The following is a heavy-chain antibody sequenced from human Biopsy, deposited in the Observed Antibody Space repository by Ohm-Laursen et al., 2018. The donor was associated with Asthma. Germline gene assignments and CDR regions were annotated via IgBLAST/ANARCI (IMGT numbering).Heavy chain of an antibody. Sequence: SLRLSCIAAGFVFSQSGMHWVRQAPGKGLEWVALISSDGHNKYYKDSVKGRFTISRDNPKLRLYLEINSLRVEDSAVYYCARESGQDSGGTGAFDRWGQGIMVAVSS. D-gene: IGHD4-23*01. CDR3: ARESGQDSGGTGAFDR. J-gene: IGHJ3*02. CDR2: ISSDGHNK. CDR1: GFVFSQSG. V-gene: IGHV3-30*03.